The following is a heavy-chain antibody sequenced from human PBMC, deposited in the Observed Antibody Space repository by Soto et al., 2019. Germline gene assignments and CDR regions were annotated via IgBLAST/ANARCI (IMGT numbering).Heavy chain of an antibody. J-gene: IGHJ6*02. CDR1: GFTFSSYA. V-gene: IGHV3-30-3*01. CDR3: AREGVYYDSSGPILLRLYYYYGMDV. D-gene: IGHD3-22*01. CDR2: ISYDGSNK. Sequence: GGSLRLSCAASGFTFSSYAMHWVRQAPGKGLERVAVISYDGSNKYYADSVKGRFTISRDNSKNTLYLQMNSLRAEDTAVYYCAREGVYYDSSGPILLRLYYYYGMDVWVQGTTVTVSS.